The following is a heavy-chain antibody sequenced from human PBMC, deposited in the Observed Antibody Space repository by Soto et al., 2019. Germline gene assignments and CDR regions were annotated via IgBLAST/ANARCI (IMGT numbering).Heavy chain of an antibody. CDR3: ARDPTTVVTPTPDY. J-gene: IGHJ4*02. Sequence: GGSLRLSCAASGFTVSSNYMSWVRQAPGKGLEWVSSISSSSSYIYYADSVKGRFTISRDNAKNSLYLQMNSLRAEDTAVYYCARDPTTVVTPTPDYWGQGTLVTVSS. CDR2: ISSSSSYI. D-gene: IGHD4-17*01. V-gene: IGHV3-21*01. CDR1: GFTVSSNY.